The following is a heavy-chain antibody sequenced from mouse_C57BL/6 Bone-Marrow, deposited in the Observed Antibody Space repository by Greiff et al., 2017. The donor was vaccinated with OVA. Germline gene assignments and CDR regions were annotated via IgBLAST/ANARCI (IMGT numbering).Heavy chain of an antibody. CDR1: GYTFTDYY. CDR2: LNPYTGGT. V-gene: IGHV1-19*01. Sequence: EVQLQQSGPVLVKPGASVKMSCKASGYTFTDYYMNWVKQSHGKSLEWIGVLNPYTGGTSYNQQFKGTAALTVDKSYSPAYMELNSLTSEESAVYYCVRSIEGLAYWGEGIRVSVAA. CDR3: VRSIEGLAY. J-gene: IGHJ3*01.